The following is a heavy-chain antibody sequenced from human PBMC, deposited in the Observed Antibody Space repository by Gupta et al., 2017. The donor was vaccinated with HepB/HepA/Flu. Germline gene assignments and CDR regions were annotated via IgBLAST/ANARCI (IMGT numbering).Heavy chain of an antibody. J-gene: IGHJ6*03. V-gene: IGHV4-39*01. D-gene: IGHD1-26*01. Sequence: QLQLQESGPGLVKPSETLSLTCTVSGGSISIDVYFCGWLRQPPGKGLEWIGTMSYGGTTYYKSSLKSRVTMSVDKPKNQSSLKLSSVTAADTAVYYCARQSGASKYYMDVWGKGTTVTVSS. CDR1: GGSISIDVYF. CDR2: MSYGGTT. CDR3: ARQSGASKYYMDV.